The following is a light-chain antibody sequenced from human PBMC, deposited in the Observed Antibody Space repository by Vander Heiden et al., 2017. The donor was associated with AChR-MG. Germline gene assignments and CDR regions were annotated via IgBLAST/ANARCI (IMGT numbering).Light chain of an antibody. CDR1: HSVSSSY. Sequence: EIVLTQSPGTLSLSPGERATLSCRASHSVSSSYLAWYQQTPGQAPRLLIYGASSRATGIPDRFSGSGSGTDFTLTISRLEPEDFAVYYCQQYGSSPLLTFGGGTKVEIK. CDR3: QQYGSSPLLT. CDR2: GAS. J-gene: IGKJ4*01. V-gene: IGKV3-20*01.